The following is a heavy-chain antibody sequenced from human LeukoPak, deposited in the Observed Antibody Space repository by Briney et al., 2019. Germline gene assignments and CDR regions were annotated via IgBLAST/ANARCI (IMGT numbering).Heavy chain of an antibody. D-gene: IGHD3-10*01. V-gene: IGHV4-59*08. CDR2: IFYSGST. CDR1: ISSISDNS. CDR3: ARHGSGSYPHNWFDP. Sequence: PSETLSLTCTVSISSISDNSWSWIRQPPGKGLEWIGYIFYSGSTNYNPSLKSRVTISVDTSKNQFSLKLTSVTAADTAVYYCARHGSGSYPHNWFDPWGQGTLVTLSS. J-gene: IGHJ5*02.